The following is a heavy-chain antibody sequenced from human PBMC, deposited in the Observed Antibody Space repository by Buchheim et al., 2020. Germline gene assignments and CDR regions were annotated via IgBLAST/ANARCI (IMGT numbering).Heavy chain of an antibody. Sequence: EVQLLESGGGLVQPGGSLRLSCAASGFTFSSYAMSWVRQAPGKGLEWVSAISGSGGSTYYADSVKGRFNISRDNYKNTLSLEMNSLRAEDTAVEYCAKDYYDSSGYSYFDYWGQGTL. V-gene: IGHV3-23*01. J-gene: IGHJ4*02. CDR3: AKDYYDSSGYSYFDY. D-gene: IGHD3-22*01. CDR2: ISGSGGST. CDR1: GFTFSSYA.